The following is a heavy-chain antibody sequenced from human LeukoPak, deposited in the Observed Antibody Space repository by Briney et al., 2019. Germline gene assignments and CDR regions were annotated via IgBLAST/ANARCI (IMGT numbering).Heavy chain of an antibody. J-gene: IGHJ4*02. CDR3: ARFSWGCSTASCYLTN. Sequence: SETLSLTCTVGGGSLSGHYWGWIRKPPGQGLELVGHIYYTGTTFYNPSLNSRVTITLDTSTNQFSLRLTSVIAADTAVYYCARFSWGCSTASCYLTNWGQGALVTVCS. V-gene: IGHV4-59*11. CDR1: GGSLSGHY. D-gene: IGHD2-2*01. CDR2: IYYTGTT.